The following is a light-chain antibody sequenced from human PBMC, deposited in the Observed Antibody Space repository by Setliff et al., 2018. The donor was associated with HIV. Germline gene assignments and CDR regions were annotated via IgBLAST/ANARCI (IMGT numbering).Light chain of an antibody. CDR1: SSDIGSHNH. Sequence: QSALTQPPSASGSPGQSVAISCTGTSSDIGSHNHVSWYQQYPGKAPKLMIYELSQRPSGVPDRFSGSKSGNPASLTVSGLQAEDEADYYRASYAGDGVHDIYVFGTGTKVTVL. J-gene: IGLJ1*01. V-gene: IGLV2-8*01. CDR2: ELS. CDR3: ASYAGDGVHDIYV.